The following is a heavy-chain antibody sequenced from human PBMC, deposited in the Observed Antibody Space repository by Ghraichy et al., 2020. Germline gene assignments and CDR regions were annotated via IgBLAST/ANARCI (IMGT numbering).Heavy chain of an antibody. CDR3: ARDHSGSSGSRAFDS. D-gene: IGHD1-26*01. CDR1: GFTFDDYG. CDR2: IWYDGSKE. V-gene: IGHV3-33*01. Sequence: GGSLRLSCAASGFTFDDYGIHWVRQAPGKGLEWVAFIWYDGSKEYYGDSVKGRFTISRDSSNNMVHLHMNSLRAEDTAVYYCARDHSGSSGSRAFDSWGQGTLVTVSS. J-gene: IGHJ4*02.